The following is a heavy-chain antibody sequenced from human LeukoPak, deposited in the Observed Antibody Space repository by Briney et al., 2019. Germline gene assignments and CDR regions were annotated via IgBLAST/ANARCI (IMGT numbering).Heavy chain of an antibody. J-gene: IGHJ4*02. CDR3: ARHPVAAHFDY. CDR2: IYYSGST. CDR1: GGSISSSSYY. Sequence: PSETLSLTCTVSGGSISSSSYYWGWIRRPPGKGLEWIASIYYSGSTYYNPSLKSRVTISVDTSKNQFSLKLSSVTAADTAVYYCARHPVAAHFDYWGQGTLVTVSS. D-gene: IGHD2-15*01. V-gene: IGHV4-39*01.